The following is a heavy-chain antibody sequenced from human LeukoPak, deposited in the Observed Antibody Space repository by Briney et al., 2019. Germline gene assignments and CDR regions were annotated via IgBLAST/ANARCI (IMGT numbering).Heavy chain of an antibody. Sequence: SETLSLTCTVSGGSISSYYWSWIRQPPGKGLEWIGYIYYSGSTNYNPSLKSRVTISVDTSKNQFSLKLSSVTAADTAVYYCARASGSYYRALDAFDIWGQGTMVTVSS. V-gene: IGHV4-59*01. CDR1: GGSISSYY. D-gene: IGHD1-26*01. J-gene: IGHJ3*02. CDR3: ARASGSYYRALDAFDI. CDR2: IYYSGST.